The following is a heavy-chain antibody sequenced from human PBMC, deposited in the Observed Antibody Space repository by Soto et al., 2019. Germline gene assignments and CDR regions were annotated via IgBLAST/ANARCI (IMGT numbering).Heavy chain of an antibody. CDR1: GVSISSDNW. V-gene: IGHV4-4*02. D-gene: IGHD6-13*01. Sequence: QVQLQESGPGLVRPSGTVSLTCAVSGVSISSDNWWSWVPQPPGKALEWIGEIHHSGSTNYNPSLKSRVTMSVVPSKDLFSLTLNSVTAADTAFYYCARDQGSHPGDWGHGTLVSVSS. CDR2: IHHSGST. J-gene: IGHJ4*01. CDR3: ARDQGSHPGD.